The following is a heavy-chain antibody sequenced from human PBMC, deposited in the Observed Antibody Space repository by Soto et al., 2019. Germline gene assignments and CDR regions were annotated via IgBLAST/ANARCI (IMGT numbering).Heavy chain of an antibody. D-gene: IGHD6-25*01. V-gene: IGHV3-21*01. J-gene: IGHJ4*02. CDR3: ARDSGYLPGDY. CDR2: ISSSSSYI. Sequence: PGGSLRLSCAASGFTFSSYSMNWVRQAPGKGLEWVSSISSSSSYIYYADSVKGRFTISRDNSKNTLYLQVNSLRAEDTAVFYCARDSGYLPGDYWGQGTLVTVSS. CDR1: GFTFSSYS.